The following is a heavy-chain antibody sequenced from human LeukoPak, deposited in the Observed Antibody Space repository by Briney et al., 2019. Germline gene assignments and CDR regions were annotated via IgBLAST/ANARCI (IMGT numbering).Heavy chain of an antibody. Sequence: ASVKVSCKASGYSFTSYGISWVRQAPGQGLEWMGWVSAYNGHTNYAQKFQGRVTMTTDTSTSTASMELRSLRSDDTAVYYCARLIPQKWELPGKWFDPWGQGTLVTVSS. V-gene: IGHV1-18*04. J-gene: IGHJ5*02. CDR3: ARLIPQKWELPGKWFDP. CDR2: VSAYNGHT. D-gene: IGHD1-26*01. CDR1: GYSFTSYG.